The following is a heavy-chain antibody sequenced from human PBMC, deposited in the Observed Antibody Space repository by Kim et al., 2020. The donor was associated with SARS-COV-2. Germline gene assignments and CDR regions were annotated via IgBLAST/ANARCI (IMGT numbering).Heavy chain of an antibody. CDR3: ARAPSSSWRYYFDY. Sequence: AQKFQGWVTMTRDPSISTAYMELSRLRSDDTAVYYCARAPSSSWRYYFDYWGQGTLVTVSS. J-gene: IGHJ4*02. V-gene: IGHV1-2*04. D-gene: IGHD6-13*01.